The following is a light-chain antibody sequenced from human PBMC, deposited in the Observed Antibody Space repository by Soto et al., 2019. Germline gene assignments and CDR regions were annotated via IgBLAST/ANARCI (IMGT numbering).Light chain of an antibody. J-gene: IGKJ2*01. CDR1: QSVTNNY. V-gene: IGKV3-20*01. CDR3: HQYGSSPPYT. CDR2: VSS. Sequence: EVVLTQTPGTLSLSPGERATLSCRASQSVTNNYFAWYPQKPGQAPRLLIFVSSDRATGIPDRFSGSGSGSDFTLIISRLEPEDFAVYYRHQYGSSPPYTFGQGTKLEIK.